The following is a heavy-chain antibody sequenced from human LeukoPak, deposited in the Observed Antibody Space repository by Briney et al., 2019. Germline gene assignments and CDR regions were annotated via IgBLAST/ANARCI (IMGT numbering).Heavy chain of an antibody. CDR2: ISAYNGNT. CDR1: GYTFTSYG. D-gene: IGHD2-2*02. Sequence: GASVKVSCKASGYTFTSYGISWVRQAPGQGLEWMGWISAYNGNTNYAQKLQGRVTMTTDTSTSTAYMELRSLRSDDTAVYYCARIYCSSTSCYIGAYYYYGMDVWGQGTTVTVS. CDR3: ARIYCSSTSCYIGAYYYYGMDV. V-gene: IGHV1-18*01. J-gene: IGHJ6*02.